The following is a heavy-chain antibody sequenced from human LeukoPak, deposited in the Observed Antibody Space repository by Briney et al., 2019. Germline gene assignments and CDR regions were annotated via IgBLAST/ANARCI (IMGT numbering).Heavy chain of an antibody. D-gene: IGHD6-19*01. V-gene: IGHV4-39*07. CDR2: IYYSGSS. J-gene: IGHJ4*02. CDR1: GGSISSSSYY. Sequence: SETLSLTCTVSGGSISSSSYYWDWIRQPPGKGLEWIGDIYYSGSSYYNPSLKSRVTLSVDMSKNQFSLKLSSVTAADTAVYYCARAVIAVAPNFDYWGQGTLVTVSS. CDR3: ARAVIAVAPNFDY.